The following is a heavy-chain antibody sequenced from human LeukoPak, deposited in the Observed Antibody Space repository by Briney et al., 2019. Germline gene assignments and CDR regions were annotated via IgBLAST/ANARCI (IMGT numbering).Heavy chain of an antibody. CDR3: AQQSLRSPDY. V-gene: IGHV4-38-2*01. CDR2: IYHSGST. D-gene: IGHD3-16*01. Sequence: KPSETLSLTCAVSGYSISSGYYWGWIRQPPGKGLEWIGNIYHSGSTYYNPSLKSRVTISVETSKNQFSLKLSSVTAADTAVYYWAQQSLRSPDYWGQGTLVTVSS. J-gene: IGHJ4*02. CDR1: GYSISSGYY.